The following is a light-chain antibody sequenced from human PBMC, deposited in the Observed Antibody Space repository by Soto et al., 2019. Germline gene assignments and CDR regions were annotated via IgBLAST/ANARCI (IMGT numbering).Light chain of an antibody. CDR2: QAS. J-gene: IGKJ1*01. Sequence: DVQMTQSPSTLSASVGDRVTITCRASERIGSWLAWYQLKPGTVPKLLIYQASTLTKGVTSTFSGSGSGTEFNLTINRLQPDDFAAYYCQQYSSSPRTFGQGTKVEIK. CDR3: QQYSSSPRT. V-gene: IGKV1-5*03. CDR1: ERIGSW.